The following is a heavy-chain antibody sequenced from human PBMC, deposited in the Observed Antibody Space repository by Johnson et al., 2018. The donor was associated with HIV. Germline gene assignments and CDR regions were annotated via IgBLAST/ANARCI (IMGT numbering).Heavy chain of an antibody. CDR2: INWNGGST. D-gene: IGHD6-6*01. Sequence: EVHLVESGGGLVKPGGSLRLSCAASGFTFSDYYMSWIRQAPGKGLEWVSGINWNGGSTGYADSVKGRVTISRDNAKNSLYLQMNSLRAEDTALYYCAKDMGRYSSSSAAFDIWGQGTMVIVSS. V-gene: IGHV3-20*04. CDR1: GFTFSDYY. J-gene: IGHJ3*02. CDR3: AKDMGRYSSSSAAFDI.